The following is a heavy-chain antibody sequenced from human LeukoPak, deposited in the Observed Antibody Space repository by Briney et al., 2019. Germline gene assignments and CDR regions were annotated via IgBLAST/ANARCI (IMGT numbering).Heavy chain of an antibody. CDR2: IRYDGSNK. D-gene: IGHD3-22*01. Sequence: GGSLRLSCAASGFTFSSYGMHWVRQAPGKGLEWVAVIRYDGSNKYYADSVKGRFTISRDNSKNTLYLQMNSLRAEDTAVYYCAKDTDYDSSGYSPHWGQGTLVTVSS. J-gene: IGHJ4*02. CDR3: AKDTDYDSSGYSPH. CDR1: GFTFSSYG. V-gene: IGHV3-30*02.